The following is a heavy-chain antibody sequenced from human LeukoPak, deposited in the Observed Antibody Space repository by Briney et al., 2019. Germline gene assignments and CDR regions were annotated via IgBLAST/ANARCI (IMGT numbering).Heavy chain of an antibody. CDR3: ARGASYYYDSSGYYLNY. CDR1: GYTFTSYY. CDR2: INPSGGST. D-gene: IGHD3-22*01. J-gene: IGHJ4*02. Sequence: ASVKVSCKASGYTFTSYYMHWVRQAPGKGLEWMGIINPSGGSTSYAQKFQGRVTMTRDTSTSTVYMELSSLRSEDTSVYYCARGASYYYDSSGYYLNYWGQGTLVTVSS. V-gene: IGHV1-46*01.